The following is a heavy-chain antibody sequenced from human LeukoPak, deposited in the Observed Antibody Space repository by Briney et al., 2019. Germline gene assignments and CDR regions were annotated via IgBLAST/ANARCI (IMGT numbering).Heavy chain of an antibody. V-gene: IGHV3-9*01. Sequence: PGRSLRLSCAASGFTFDDYAMHWVRQAPGKGLEWVSGISWNSGSIGYADSVKGRFTISRDNAKNSLYLQMNSLRAEDTAVYYCARDQALEKIAARIYYFDYWGQGTLVTVSS. J-gene: IGHJ4*02. CDR3: ARDQALEKIAARIYYFDY. D-gene: IGHD6-6*01. CDR1: GFTFDDYA. CDR2: ISWNSGSI.